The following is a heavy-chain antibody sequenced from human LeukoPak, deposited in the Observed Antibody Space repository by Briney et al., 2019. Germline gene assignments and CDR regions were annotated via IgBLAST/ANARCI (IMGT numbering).Heavy chain of an antibody. V-gene: IGHV3-21*01. Sequence: GGSLRLSCAASGFTFSSYSMNWVRQAPGKGLEWVSSISSSSSYIYYADSVKGRFTISRDNAKNSLYLQMNSLGAEDTAVYYCARAGRPFRFDYWGQGTLVTVSS. CDR1: GFTFSSYS. J-gene: IGHJ4*02. D-gene: IGHD3-16*01. CDR3: ARAGRPFRFDY. CDR2: ISSSSSYI.